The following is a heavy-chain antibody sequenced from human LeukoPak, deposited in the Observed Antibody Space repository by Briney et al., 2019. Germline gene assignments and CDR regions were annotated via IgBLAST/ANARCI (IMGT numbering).Heavy chain of an antibody. J-gene: IGHJ6*03. CDR3: ARVVANYYYYYMDV. CDR2: ISAYNGNT. CDR1: GYTFTSYG. D-gene: IGHD2-15*01. V-gene: IGHV1-18*01. Sequence: ASVKVSCKASGYTFTSYGISWVRQAPGQGLEWMGWISAYNGNTNYAQKLQGRVTMTTDTSTSTAYMELRSLRSDDTAVYYCARVVANYYYYYMDVWGKGTTVTVYS.